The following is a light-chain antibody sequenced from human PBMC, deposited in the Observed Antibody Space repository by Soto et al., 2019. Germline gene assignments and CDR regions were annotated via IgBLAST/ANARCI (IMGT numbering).Light chain of an antibody. Sequence: DIQMTQSPSSLSASVGDRVTITCQASQDISNYLNWYQQKPGKAPKLLIYGASNLETGVPSRFSGSGSGTDFTFTISSLQTEDIATYYCRQYHNLPYTFGQGTKLDIK. CDR2: GAS. J-gene: IGKJ2*01. V-gene: IGKV1-33*01. CDR3: RQYHNLPYT. CDR1: QDISNY.